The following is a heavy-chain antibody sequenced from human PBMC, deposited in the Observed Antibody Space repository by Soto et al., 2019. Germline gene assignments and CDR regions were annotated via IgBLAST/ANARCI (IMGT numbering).Heavy chain of an antibody. Sequence: SETLSLTCTVSGGSILDSTYYWAWIRQSPGKGMEWIGTIFYSGGTFYTPSLKSRVTMSVDTSNNQFSLKLSSVTAADTVVYYCARQASGYYYGWFDPWGQGTLVTVS. CDR1: GGSILDSTYY. V-gene: IGHV4-39*01. J-gene: IGHJ5*02. D-gene: IGHD3-22*01. CDR3: ARQASGYYYGWFDP. CDR2: IFYSGGT.